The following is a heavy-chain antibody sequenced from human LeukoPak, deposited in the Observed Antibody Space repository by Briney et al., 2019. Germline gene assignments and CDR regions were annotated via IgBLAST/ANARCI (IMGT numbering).Heavy chain of an antibody. D-gene: IGHD3-10*01. CDR1: GGSISSSSYY. J-gene: IGHJ4*02. CDR2: IYYSGST. Sequence: PSETLSLTCTVSGGSISSSSYYWGWIRQPPGKGLEWIGSIYYSGSTYYNPSLKSRVTISVDTSKNQFSLKLSSVTAADTAVYYCARHGYSGWDIWFGELLYLPNYWGQGTLVTVSS. V-gene: IGHV4-39*01. CDR3: ARHGYSGWDIWFGELLYLPNY.